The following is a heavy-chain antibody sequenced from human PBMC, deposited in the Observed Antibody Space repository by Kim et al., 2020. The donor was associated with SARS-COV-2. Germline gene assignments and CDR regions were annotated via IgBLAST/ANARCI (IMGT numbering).Heavy chain of an antibody. CDR1: GGSISSYY. D-gene: IGHD3-10*01. Sequence: SETLSLTCTVSGGSISSYYWSWIRQPPGKGLEWIGYIHYSGSTNYNPSLKSRVTISVDTSKNQFSLKLSSVTAADTAVYYCARGGYGCGSGSYYDSPYDYWGQGTLVTVSS. V-gene: IGHV4-59*01. J-gene: IGHJ4*02. CDR2: IHYSGST. CDR3: ARGGYGCGSGSYYDSPYDY.